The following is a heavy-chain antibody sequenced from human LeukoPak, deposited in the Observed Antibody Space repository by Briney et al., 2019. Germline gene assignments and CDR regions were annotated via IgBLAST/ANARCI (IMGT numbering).Heavy chain of an antibody. CDR3: ARVLSAAGIPYYYYYYMDV. D-gene: IGHD6-13*01. V-gene: IGHV1-2*02. CDR1: GYTFTGYY. CDR2: INPNSGGT. Sequence: ASVKVSCKASGYTFTGYYMHWVRQAPGQGLEWMGWINPNSGGTNYAQKFQGRVTMTRDTSISTAYMELSRLRSDDTAVYYCARVLSAAGIPYYYYYYMDVWGKGTTVTVSS. J-gene: IGHJ6*03.